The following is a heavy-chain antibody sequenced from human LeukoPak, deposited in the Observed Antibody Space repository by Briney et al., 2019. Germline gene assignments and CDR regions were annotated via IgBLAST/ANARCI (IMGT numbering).Heavy chain of an antibody. V-gene: IGHV3-30*02. D-gene: IGHD5-18*01. CDR3: AKAGPGYTEPSSVHY. CDR2: IRYDGSNE. Sequence: PGVSLRLSCAASGFPFSNSGMHWVRQAPGKGLGWVAFIRYDGSNEIYADSVKGRFTISRDNSKNTLYLQMDSLRAEDTAVFYCAKAGPGYTEPSSVHYWGQGTLVTVSS. J-gene: IGHJ4*02. CDR1: GFPFSNSG.